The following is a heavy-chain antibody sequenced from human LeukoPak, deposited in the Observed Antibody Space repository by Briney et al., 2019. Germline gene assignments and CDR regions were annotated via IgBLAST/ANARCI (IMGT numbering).Heavy chain of an antibody. CDR2: IIPIFGTA. CDR1: GGTFSSYA. D-gene: IGHD2-21*01. CDR3: ARTSPYCGGDCYLSPDAFDI. J-gene: IGHJ3*02. V-gene: IGHV1-69*13. Sequence: SVKVSCKASGGTFSSYAISWVRQAPGQGLEWMGGIIPIFGTANYAQKFQGRVTITADESTSTAYMELSSLRSEDTAVYYCARTSPYCGGDCYLSPDAFDIWGQGTMVTVSS.